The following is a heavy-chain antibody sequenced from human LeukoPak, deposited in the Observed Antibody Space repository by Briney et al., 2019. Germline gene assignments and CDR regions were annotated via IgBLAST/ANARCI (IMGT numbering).Heavy chain of an antibody. CDR3: ARHWEAVAGIDY. V-gene: IGHV4-34*01. CDR1: GGSFSGYY. Sequence: PSETLSLTCAVYGGSFSGYYWSWIRQPPGKGLEWIGEINHSGSTNYNPSLKSRVTISVDTSKNQFSLNLSSVTAADTAVYYCARHWEAVAGIDYWGQGTLVTVSS. CDR2: INHSGST. J-gene: IGHJ4*02. D-gene: IGHD6-19*01.